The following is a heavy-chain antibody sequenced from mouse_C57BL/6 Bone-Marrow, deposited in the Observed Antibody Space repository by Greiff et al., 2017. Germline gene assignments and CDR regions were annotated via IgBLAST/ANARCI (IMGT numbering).Heavy chain of an antibody. CDR3: ARGLRPPFAY. CDR1: GFTFSDYG. CDR2: ISSGSSTI. D-gene: IGHD3-2*02. Sequence: EVKLMESGGGLVKPGGSLKLSCAASGFTFSDYGMHWVRQAPEKGLEWVAYISSGSSTIYYADTVKGRFTISRDNAKNTLFLQMTSLGSEDTAMYYCARGLRPPFAYWGQGTLVTVSA. J-gene: IGHJ3*01. V-gene: IGHV5-17*01.